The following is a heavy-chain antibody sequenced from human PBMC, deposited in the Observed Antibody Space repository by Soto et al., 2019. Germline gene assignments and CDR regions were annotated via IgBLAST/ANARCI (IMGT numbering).Heavy chain of an antibody. J-gene: IGHJ5*02. Sequence: SVKVSCKASGGTFSSYAISWVRQAPGQGLEWMGGIIPIFGTANYAQKFQGRVTITADESTSTAYMELSSLRSEDTAVYYCARAAALYNWFDPWGQGTLVTAPQ. CDR3: ARAAALYNWFDP. V-gene: IGHV1-69*13. CDR1: GGTFSSYA. D-gene: IGHD6-13*01. CDR2: IIPIFGTA.